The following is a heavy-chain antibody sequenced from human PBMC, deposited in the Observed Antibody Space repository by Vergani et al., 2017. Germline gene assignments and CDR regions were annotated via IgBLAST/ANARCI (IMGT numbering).Heavy chain of an antibody. Sequence: QVQLAESGGGRVQPGRSLRLSCAASGFSFSSHAIHWVRQAPGKGLEWVAVISNDGSKKYYADSVKGRFTISRDNSKSTLYLQMNSLRTEDTAVYHCATKSCGTPGCQIGYFREWGQGTLVTVSS. CDR2: ISNDGSKK. CDR3: ATKSCGTPGCQIGYFRE. J-gene: IGHJ1*01. CDR1: GFSFSSHA. D-gene: IGHD1-1*01. V-gene: IGHV3-30*03.